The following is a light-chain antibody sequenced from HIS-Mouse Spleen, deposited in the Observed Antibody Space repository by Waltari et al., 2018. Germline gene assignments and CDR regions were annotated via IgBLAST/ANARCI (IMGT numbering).Light chain of an antibody. CDR1: TPKTGGNL. J-gene: IGLJ3*02. CDR2: RNN. Sequence: QSVLTQPPSASGTPGQRVTISFSGRTPKTGGNLVTGYQQLPGTAPHLLIYRNNQRPSGVPDRFSGSKSGTSASLAISGLRSEDEADYYCAAWDDSLSGPVFGGGTKLTVL. V-gene: IGLV1-47*01. CDR3: AAWDDSLSGPV.